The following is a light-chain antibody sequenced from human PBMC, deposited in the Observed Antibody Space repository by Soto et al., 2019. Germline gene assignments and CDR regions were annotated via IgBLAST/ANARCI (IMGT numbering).Light chain of an antibody. Sequence: EIVLTQSPATLSLSPGERATLSSGAGQSVSSSYLAWYQQKPGLAPRLLIYDASSRATGIPDRCSGSGSGTDFTLTISRLEPEDFAVYYCQQYGSSPGITFGQGTRLEI. CDR2: DAS. V-gene: IGKV3D-20*01. CDR3: QQYGSSPGIT. CDR1: QSVSSSY. J-gene: IGKJ5*01.